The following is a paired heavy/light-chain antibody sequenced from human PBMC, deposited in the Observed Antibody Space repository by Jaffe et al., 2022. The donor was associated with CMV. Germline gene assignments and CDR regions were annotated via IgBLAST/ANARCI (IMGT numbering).Light chain of an antibody. CDR2: DAS. V-gene: IGKV3-11*01. CDR3: QQRSNWLFT. Sequence: EIVLTQSPATLSLSPGERATLSCRASQSVSSYLAWYQQKPGQAPRLLIYDASNRATGIPARFSGSGSGTDFTLTISSLEPEDFAVYYCQQRSNWLFTFGPGTKVDIK. J-gene: IGKJ3*01. CDR1: QSVSSY.
Heavy chain of an antibody. CDR1: GGSISSYY. V-gene: IGHV4-59*01. CDR3: ASSYNWNWGERDAFDI. D-gene: IGHD1-7*01. CDR2: IYYSGST. Sequence: QVQLQESGPGLVKPSETLSLTCTVSGGSISSYYWSWIRQPPGKGLEWIGYIYYSGSTNYNPSLKSRVTISVDTSKNQFSLKLSSVTAADTAVYYCASSYNWNWGERDAFDIWGQGTMVTVSS. J-gene: IGHJ3*02.